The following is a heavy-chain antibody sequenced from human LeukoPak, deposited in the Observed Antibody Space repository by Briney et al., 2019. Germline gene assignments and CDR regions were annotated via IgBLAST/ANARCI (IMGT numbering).Heavy chain of an antibody. CDR3: ARGHRVYALDY. CDR1: GYSISSGYY. V-gene: IGHV4-38-2*02. J-gene: IGHJ4*02. CDR2: IFHSGTT. D-gene: IGHD3-16*01. Sequence: SETLSLTCTVSGYSISSGYYWGWIRQPPGKGLEWIGFIFHSGTTHYNPSLKSRVTMSVDTSKNQFSLKLSSVTAADTAVYYCARGHRVYALDYWGQGTLVTVSS.